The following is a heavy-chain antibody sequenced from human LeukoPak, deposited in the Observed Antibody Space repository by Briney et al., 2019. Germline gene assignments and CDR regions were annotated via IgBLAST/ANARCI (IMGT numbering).Heavy chain of an antibody. J-gene: IGHJ3*02. V-gene: IGHV4-34*01. Sequence: SETLSLTCAVYGGSFSGYYWSWIRQPPGKGLEWIGEINHSGSTNYNPSLKSRVTISVDTSKNQFSLKLSSVTAADTAVYYCARSSRQWLVIVRAFDIWGQGTMGTVSS. D-gene: IGHD6-19*01. CDR1: GGSFSGYY. CDR2: INHSGST. CDR3: ARSSRQWLVIVRAFDI.